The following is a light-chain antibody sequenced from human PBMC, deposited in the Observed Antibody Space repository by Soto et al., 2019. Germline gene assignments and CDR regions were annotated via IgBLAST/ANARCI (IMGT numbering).Light chain of an antibody. CDR3: CSYAGSRTFV. CDR2: EGT. CDR1: SSDVGAYTL. J-gene: IGLJ3*02. V-gene: IGLV2-23*01. Sequence: QSALTQPASVSGSPEQSITISCTGTSSDVGAYTLVSWYQQHPGKAPRLIIYEGTKRPSGISPRFSGSKSDNTASLTISGLRAEDEAHYHCCSYAGSRTFVFGGWTKLTVL.